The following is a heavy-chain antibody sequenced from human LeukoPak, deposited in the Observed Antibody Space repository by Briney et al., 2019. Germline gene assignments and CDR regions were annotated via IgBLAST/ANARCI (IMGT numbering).Heavy chain of an antibody. J-gene: IGHJ3*02. CDR3: ARVTPDYYDSSGYQSDAFDI. D-gene: IGHD3-22*01. V-gene: IGHV4-59*12. Sequence: SETLSLTCTVSGGSISTYYWSWIRQPPGRGLEWIGYIYFTGSTNYNPSLQSRVTISVDTSKNQFSLKLSSVTAADTAVYYCARVTPDYYDSSGYQSDAFDIWGQGTMVTVSS. CDR2: IYFTGST. CDR1: GGSISTYY.